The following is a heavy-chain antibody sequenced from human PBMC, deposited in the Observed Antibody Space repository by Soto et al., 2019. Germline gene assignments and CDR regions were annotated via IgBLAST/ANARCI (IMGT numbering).Heavy chain of an antibody. CDR1: GYTFTSYG. J-gene: IGHJ3*02. Sequence: GASVKVSCKASGYTFTSYGISWVRQAPGQGLEWMGWISAYNGNTNYAQKLRGRVTMTTDTSTSTAYMELRSLRSDDTAVYYCARVRHIVVVTAIQKLAFDIWGQGTMVTVSS. V-gene: IGHV1-18*01. CDR2: ISAYNGNT. D-gene: IGHD2-21*02. CDR3: ARVRHIVVVTAIQKLAFDI.